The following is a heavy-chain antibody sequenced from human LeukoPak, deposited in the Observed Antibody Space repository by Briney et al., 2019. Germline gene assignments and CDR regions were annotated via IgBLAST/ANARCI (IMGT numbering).Heavy chain of an antibody. CDR2: ISTSGNTI. D-gene: IGHD2-8*01. CDR1: GFTFSDYY. CDR3: ARTNGVSKFDY. J-gene: IGHJ4*02. V-gene: IGHV3-11*04. Sequence: PGGSLRLSRAASGFTFSDYYMSWIRQAPGKGLEWVSYISTSGNTIYYADSVKGRFTISGDNAKNSLYLQMNSLRAEDTAVYYCARTNGVSKFDYWGQGTLVTVSS.